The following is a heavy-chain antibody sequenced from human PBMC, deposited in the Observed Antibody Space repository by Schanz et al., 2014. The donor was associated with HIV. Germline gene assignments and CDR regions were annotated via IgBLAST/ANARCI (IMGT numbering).Heavy chain of an antibody. V-gene: IGHV3-33*01. CDR2: IWYDGRNK. Sequence: QVQLVESGGGVVQPGRSLRLSCTASGFTFSSSGMHWVRQAPGKGLEWVEVIWYDGRNKYYADSVKGRFTISRDNAKNSLFLQMNSLRAEDTAVYFCARIYVDTAMVEEYWGQGTRVTVSS. D-gene: IGHD5-18*01. CDR3: ARIYVDTAMVEEY. J-gene: IGHJ4*02. CDR1: GFTFSSSG.